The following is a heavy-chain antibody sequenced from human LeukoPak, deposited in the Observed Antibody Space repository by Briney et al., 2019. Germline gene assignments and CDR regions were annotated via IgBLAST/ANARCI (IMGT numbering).Heavy chain of an antibody. CDR1: GYTFTSYG. CDR3: ARDRRHTIFGVVTRDAFDI. J-gene: IGHJ3*02. CDR2: ISAYNGNT. D-gene: IGHD3-3*01. Sequence: ASVKVSCKAPGYTFTSYGISWVRQAPGQGLEWMGWISAYNGNTNYAQKLQGRVTMSTDTSTSTAYMELRSLRSDDTAVYYCARDRRHTIFGVVTRDAFDIWGQGTMVTVSS. V-gene: IGHV1-18*01.